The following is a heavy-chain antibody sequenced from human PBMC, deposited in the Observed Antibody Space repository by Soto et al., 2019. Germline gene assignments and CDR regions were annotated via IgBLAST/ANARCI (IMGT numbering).Heavy chain of an antibody. CDR3: ARGGGYGNYYYYGMDV. CDR1: GYTFTSYY. V-gene: IGHV1-46*01. J-gene: IGHJ6*02. CDR2: INPSGGST. D-gene: IGHD5-12*01. Sequence: ASVKVSCKASGYTFTSYYMHWVRQAPGQELEWMGIINPSGGSTSYAQKFQGRVTMTRDTSTSTVYMELSSLRSEDTAVYYCARGGGYGNYYYYGMDVWGQGTTVTVSS.